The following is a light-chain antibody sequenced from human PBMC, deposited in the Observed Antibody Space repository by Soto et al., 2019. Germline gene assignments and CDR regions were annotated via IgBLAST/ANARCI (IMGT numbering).Light chain of an antibody. CDR1: SSDVGGYDF. Sequence: QSVLTQPPSASGSPGQSVTISCTGTSSDVGGYDFVSWYQQHPGKAPKLMIYEVSKRPSGVPDRFSGSKSGNTASLTVSGLQAEDEAAYHCSSYAGSNNVVFGGGTKLTVL. CDR2: EVS. CDR3: SSYAGSNNVV. J-gene: IGLJ2*01. V-gene: IGLV2-8*01.